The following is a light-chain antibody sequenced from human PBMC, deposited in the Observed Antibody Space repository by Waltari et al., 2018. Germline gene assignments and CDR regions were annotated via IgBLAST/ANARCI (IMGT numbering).Light chain of an antibody. V-gene: IGKV3-15*01. Sequence: EIVLTQSPATLSVSPGETATFSYWASQSVSSNVAWYPNKPGQAPTLVIYDASTRANSTPAKFRGTGSGEEFNHNSSSLQSDDFPVYYCQQYNRWPPITLGHGTRLEIK. J-gene: IGKJ5*01. CDR3: QQYNRWPPIT. CDR2: DAS. CDR1: QSVSSN.